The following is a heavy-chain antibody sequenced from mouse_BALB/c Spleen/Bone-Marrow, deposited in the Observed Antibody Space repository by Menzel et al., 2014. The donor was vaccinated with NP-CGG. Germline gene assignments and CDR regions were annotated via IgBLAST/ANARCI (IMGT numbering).Heavy chain of an antibody. Sequence: EVKVVESGGGLVQPGGSRKLSCAAPGFTFSSFGMHWVRQAPERGLEWVAYISSGSSTIFYADTVKGRFTISRDNPKNTLSLQMTSLRSEDTAMYYCTRGGNWEDFDYWGQGTTLTVSS. CDR3: TRGGNWEDFDY. CDR1: GFTFSSFG. D-gene: IGHD4-1*01. V-gene: IGHV5-17*02. J-gene: IGHJ2*01. CDR2: ISSGSSTI.